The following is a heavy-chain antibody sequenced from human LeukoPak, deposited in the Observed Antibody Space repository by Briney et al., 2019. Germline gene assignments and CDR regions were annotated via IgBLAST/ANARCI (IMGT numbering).Heavy chain of an antibody. CDR1: GFTFSSYA. D-gene: IGHD6-13*01. CDR3: AKDTRDREAAASRGYYFDC. Sequence: GGSLRLSCAASGFTFSSYAMSWVRQAPGKGLEWVSAISGSGGSTYYADSVKGRFTISRDNSKNTLYLQMNSLRAEDTALYYCAKDTRDREAAASRGYYFDCWGQGTLVSVSS. V-gene: IGHV3-23*01. J-gene: IGHJ4*02. CDR2: ISGSGGST.